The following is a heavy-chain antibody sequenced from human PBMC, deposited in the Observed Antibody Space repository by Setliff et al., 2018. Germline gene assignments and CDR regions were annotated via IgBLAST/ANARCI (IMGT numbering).Heavy chain of an antibody. V-gene: IGHV4-31*03. J-gene: IGHJ4*02. D-gene: IGHD6-19*01. CDR1: GDSISSDSHY. Sequence: NPSETLSLTCTVSGDSISSDSHYWGWIRQPAGKGLEWIGYIYYSGSTSYYNPSLKSRVTISVDTSKNQFSLKLSSVTAADTAVYYCARGRAGHSGHWGQGTLVTVSS. CDR2: IYYSGST. CDR3: ARGRAGHSGH.